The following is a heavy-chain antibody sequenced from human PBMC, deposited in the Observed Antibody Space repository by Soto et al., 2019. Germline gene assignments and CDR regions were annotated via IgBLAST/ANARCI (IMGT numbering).Heavy chain of an antibody. CDR2: IYPGDSDT. V-gene: IGHV5-51*01. CDR3: ARQTPVMTVLDY. J-gene: IGHJ4*02. CDR1: GYTFATYW. D-gene: IGHD2-21*02. Sequence: PGESLKISCKGSGYTFATYWIGWVRQTPGKGLGWMGIIYPGDSDTRYSPSFQGQVTISSDKSISTAYLQWTSLKASDTATYYCARQTPVMTVLDYWGQEAPVAVSS.